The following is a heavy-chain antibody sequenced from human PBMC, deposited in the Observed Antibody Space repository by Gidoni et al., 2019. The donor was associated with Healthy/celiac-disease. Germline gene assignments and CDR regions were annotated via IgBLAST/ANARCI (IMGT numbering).Heavy chain of an antibody. CDR2: ISGSGGST. V-gene: IGHV3-23*01. J-gene: IGHJ3*02. CDR3: AKLSGVAGRKADAFDI. Sequence: EVPLLESGGGLVQPGGSLRLSCAASGFTFSSYAMSWVRQAPGKGLEWVSAISGSGGSTYYADSVKGRFTISRDNSKNTLYLQMNSLRAEDTAVYYCAKLSGVAGRKADAFDIWGQGTMVTVSS. CDR1: GFTFSSYA. D-gene: IGHD6-19*01.